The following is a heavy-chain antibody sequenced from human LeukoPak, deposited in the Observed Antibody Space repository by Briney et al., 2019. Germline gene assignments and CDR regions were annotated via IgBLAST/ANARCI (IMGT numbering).Heavy chain of an antibody. CDR3: ARGVWSSRNAFDI. D-gene: IGHD1-14*01. CDR1: GFNFDDYG. V-gene: IGHV3-20*04. J-gene: IGHJ3*02. Sequence: GGSLRLSCTPSGFNFDDYGMSWVRQVPGKGLEWVSAVNWDGSMTNYADSVQGRFIMSRDNAQNSLSLEMSSLRAEDTAVYYCARGVWSSRNAFDIWGQGTMVTVSS. CDR2: VNWDGSMT.